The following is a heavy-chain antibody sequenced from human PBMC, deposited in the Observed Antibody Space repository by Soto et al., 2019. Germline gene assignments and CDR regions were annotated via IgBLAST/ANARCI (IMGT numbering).Heavy chain of an antibody. CDR1: GFTFSDYY. CDR2: ISSSGSTI. J-gene: IGHJ4*02. CDR3: ARTPRDYSSSWYEDY. D-gene: IGHD6-13*01. V-gene: IGHV3-11*01. Sequence: ESGGGLVKPGGSLRLSCAASGFTFSDYYMSWIRQAPGKGLEWVSYISSSGSTIYYADSVKGRFTISRDNAKNSLYLQMNRLRAEDTAVYYCARTPRDYSSSWYEDYWGQGTLVTVSS.